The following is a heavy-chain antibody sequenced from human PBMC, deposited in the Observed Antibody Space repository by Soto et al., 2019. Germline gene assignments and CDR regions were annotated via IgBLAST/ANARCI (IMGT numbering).Heavy chain of an antibody. CDR2: KYYSGIS. Sequence: QVQLQESGPGLLKPSETLTLTCTVTCGSVSSQTHFWTWIRQPPGKGLEWIGYKYYSGISNYNPSLQSRVTISVDTSKRQFSLRLTSVTAADTAVYYCVREDMSGTYYFDAWGQGALVTVSS. CDR3: VREDMSGTYYFDA. V-gene: IGHV4-61*01. J-gene: IGHJ4*02. D-gene: IGHD1-26*01. CDR1: CGSVSSQTHF.